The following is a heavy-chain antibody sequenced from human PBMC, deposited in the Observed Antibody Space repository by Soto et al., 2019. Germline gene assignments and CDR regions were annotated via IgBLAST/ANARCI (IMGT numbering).Heavy chain of an antibody. CDR3: ASSGLDYYDSSGYDNWFDP. CDR2: IIPIFGTA. Sequence: SVKVSCKASGGTFSSYAISWVRQAPGQGLEWMGGIIPIFGTANYAQKFQGRVTITADESTSTAYMELSSLRSEDTAVYYCASSGLDYYDSSGYDNWFDPWGQGTLVTVSS. J-gene: IGHJ5*02. CDR1: GGTFSSYA. V-gene: IGHV1-69*13. D-gene: IGHD3-22*01.